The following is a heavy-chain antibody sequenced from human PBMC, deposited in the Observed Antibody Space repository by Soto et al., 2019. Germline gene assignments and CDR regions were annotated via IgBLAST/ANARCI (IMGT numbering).Heavy chain of an antibody. CDR1: GYTFTSYG. CDR3: AVLPGTEGLGYCSGGSCYSRSDAFDI. J-gene: IGHJ3*02. V-gene: IGHV1-18*01. Sequence: ASVKVSFKASGYTFTSYGISWVRQAPGQGLEWMGWISAYNGNTNYAQKLQGRVTMTTDTSTSTAYMELSRLRSDDTAVYYCAVLPGTEGLGYCSGGSCYSRSDAFDIWGQGTMVTVSS. CDR2: ISAYNGNT. D-gene: IGHD2-15*01.